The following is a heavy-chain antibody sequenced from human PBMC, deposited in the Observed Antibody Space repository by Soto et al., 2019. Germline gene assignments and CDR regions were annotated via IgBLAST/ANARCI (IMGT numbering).Heavy chain of an antibody. V-gene: IGHV4-39*01. CDR2: IYYSGST. CDR3: ATQEVGGTYVYTFDP. D-gene: IGHD1-26*01. Sequence: SETLSLTCTVSGGSITSSSNYWGWIRQPPGKGLEWIGSIYYSGSTYYNPSLKSRVTISVDTSKNQFSLKLSSVTAADTTVYYCATQEVGGTYVYTFDPWGQGTLVTVS. CDR1: GGSITSSSNY. J-gene: IGHJ5*02.